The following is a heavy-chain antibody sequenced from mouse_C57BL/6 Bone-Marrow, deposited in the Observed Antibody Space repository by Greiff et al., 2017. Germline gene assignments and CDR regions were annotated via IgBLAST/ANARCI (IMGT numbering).Heavy chain of an antibody. CDR1: GFNIKDDY. J-gene: IGHJ2*01. CDR3: TMVPFDY. D-gene: IGHD2-2*01. Sequence: EVQLVESGAELVRPGASVKLSCTASGFNIKDDYMHWVKQRPEQGLEWIGWIDPENGDTEYASKFQGKATITADTTSNTAYRQLSSLTSEDTAVYYCTMVPFDYWGQGTTLTVSS. CDR2: IDPENGDT. V-gene: IGHV14-4*01.